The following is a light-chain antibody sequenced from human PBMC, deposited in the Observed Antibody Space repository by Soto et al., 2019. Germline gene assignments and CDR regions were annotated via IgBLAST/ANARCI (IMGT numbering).Light chain of an antibody. CDR2: YDR. Sequence: SYELTQPPSVSVAPGKAARITCGGNNIGSKSVHWYQQKPGQAPLLVIYYDRDRPSGIPERFSGSNSGNTATLTISRLEAGDEADYYCQLWDGGSGHRVFGGGTKLTVL. CDR1: NIGSKS. V-gene: IGLV3-21*04. CDR3: QLWDGGSGHRV. J-gene: IGLJ2*01.